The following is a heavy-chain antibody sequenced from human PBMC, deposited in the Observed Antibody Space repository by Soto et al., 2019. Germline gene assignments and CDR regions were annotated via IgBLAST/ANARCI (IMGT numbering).Heavy chain of an antibody. Sequence: PSETLSLTCTVSGGSINNHYWSWIRQPPGKGLEWIGGIYYSGSTNYNPSLKSRVTISVDTSKKQFSLNLSSVTAADTGVYFCARDFYSNYSYYMDVWGKGTTVTVSS. CDR1: GGSINNHY. CDR2: IYYSGST. CDR3: ARDFYSNYSYYMDV. J-gene: IGHJ6*03. V-gene: IGHV4-59*11. D-gene: IGHD4-4*01.